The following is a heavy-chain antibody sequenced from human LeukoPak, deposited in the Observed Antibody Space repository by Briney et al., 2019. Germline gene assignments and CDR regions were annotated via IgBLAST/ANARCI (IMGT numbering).Heavy chain of an antibody. V-gene: IGHV4-31*03. Sequence: SQTLSLTCTVSGGSISSGGYYWSWIRQHPGKGLEWIGYIYYSGSTYYNPSLKSRVTISVDTSKNQLSLKLSSVTAADTAVYYCARVRSRYYYDSSGYYTDWGQGTLVTVSS. CDR1: GGSISSGGYY. CDR2: IYYSGST. CDR3: ARVRSRYYYDSSGYYTD. J-gene: IGHJ4*02. D-gene: IGHD3-22*01.